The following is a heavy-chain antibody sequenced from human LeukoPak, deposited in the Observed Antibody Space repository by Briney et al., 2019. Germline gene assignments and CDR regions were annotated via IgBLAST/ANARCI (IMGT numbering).Heavy chain of an antibody. Sequence: NPSETLSLTCTVSGGSISSSSYYWGWIRQPPGKGLEWIGSIYYSGSTYYNPSLKSRVTISVDTSKNQFSLKLSSVTAADTAVYYCARHRDYYFDYWGQGTLVTVSS. D-gene: IGHD3/OR15-3a*01. V-gene: IGHV4-39*01. J-gene: IGHJ4*02. CDR3: ARHRDYYFDY. CDR1: GGSISSSSYY. CDR2: IYYSGST.